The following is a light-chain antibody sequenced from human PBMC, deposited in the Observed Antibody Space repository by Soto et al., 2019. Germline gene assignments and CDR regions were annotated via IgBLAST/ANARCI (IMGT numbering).Light chain of an antibody. J-gene: IGKJ2*01. CDR3: QQYNSYST. V-gene: IGKV1-5*01. CDR2: DAS. CDR1: QSISSW. Sequence: DIQMTQSPSTLSASVGDRVTITCRASQSISSWLAWYQQKPGKAPKLLIYDASSLESGVPSRFSGSGSGTQFTITISSLQPDDFESYYCQQYNSYSTFGQGIKLEIK.